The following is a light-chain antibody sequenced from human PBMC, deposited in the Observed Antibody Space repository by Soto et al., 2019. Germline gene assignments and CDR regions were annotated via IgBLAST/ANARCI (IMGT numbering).Light chain of an antibody. CDR1: NSDIGLYDY. Sequence: QSVLTQPASVSGSPGQSITIPCTGTNSDIGLYDYVSWYQQHPGEVPKLMIYELTNRPAGVPNRFSGSKSGNTASLTISGLQAEDEADYYCNSYTSSNTYVFGTGTKVTVL. J-gene: IGLJ1*01. V-gene: IGLV2-14*03. CDR3: NSYTSSNTYV. CDR2: ELT.